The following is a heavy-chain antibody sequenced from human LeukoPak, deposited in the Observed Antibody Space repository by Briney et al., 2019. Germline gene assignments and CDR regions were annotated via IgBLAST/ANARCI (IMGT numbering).Heavy chain of an antibody. Sequence: ASVKVSCKASGGTFSSYAISWVRQAPGKGLEWMGGFDPEDGETIYAQKFQGRVTMTEDTSTDTAYMELSSLRSEDTAVYYCATSILLRYSSRTDYWGQGTLVTVSS. CDR2: FDPEDGET. CDR1: GGTFSSYA. V-gene: IGHV1-24*01. J-gene: IGHJ4*02. D-gene: IGHD6-13*01. CDR3: ATSILLRYSSRTDY.